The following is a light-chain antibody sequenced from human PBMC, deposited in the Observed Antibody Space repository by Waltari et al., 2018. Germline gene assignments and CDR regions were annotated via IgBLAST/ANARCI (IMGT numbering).Light chain of an antibody. CDR1: QTVLYSSDNNNY. J-gene: IGKJ1*01. CDR2: WAS. Sequence: DIVMTQSPDSLAVSLGERATINCKSSQTVLYSSDNNNYLAWYQQKLGQPPKLLIYWASTRASGVPDRFSGRGSGTDFTLTISSLQAEDVAVYYCQQYYDTPRTFGQGTRVEIK. CDR3: QQYYDTPRT. V-gene: IGKV4-1*01.